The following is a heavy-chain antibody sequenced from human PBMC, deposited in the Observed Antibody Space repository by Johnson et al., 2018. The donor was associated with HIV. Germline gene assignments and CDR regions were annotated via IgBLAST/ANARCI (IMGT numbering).Heavy chain of an antibody. Sequence: QVQLVESGGGVVQPGRSLRLSCAASGFSFSSYGIHWVRQAPGMGLEWVSGINWNGGSTGYADSVKGRFTISRDNSNKTVYLQMNSLGPEDTAVYYCAKPPSMGADAFDIWGLGTMVTVYS. CDR3: AKPPSMGADAFDI. D-gene: IGHD3-16*01. CDR1: GFSFSSYG. J-gene: IGHJ3*02. V-gene: IGHV3-NL1*01. CDR2: INWNGGST.